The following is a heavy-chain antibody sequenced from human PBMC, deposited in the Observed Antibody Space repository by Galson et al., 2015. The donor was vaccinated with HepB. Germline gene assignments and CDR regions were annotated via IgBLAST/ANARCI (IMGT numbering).Heavy chain of an antibody. Sequence: SLRLSCAASGFTFSSSAMSWVRQAPGRGLEWVTAISGGCSTTYYADSVKGRFSISRDNSKNTLYLQLNSLRAEDTAVYYCAAYASGSYYNSQNYWGQGTLVTVSS. CDR3: AAYASGSYYNSQNY. D-gene: IGHD3-10*01. V-gene: IGHV3-23*01. CDR1: GFTFSSSA. CDR2: ISGGCSTT. J-gene: IGHJ4*02.